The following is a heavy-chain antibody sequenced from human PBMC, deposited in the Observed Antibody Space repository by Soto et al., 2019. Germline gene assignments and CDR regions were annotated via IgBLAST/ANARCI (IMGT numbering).Heavy chain of an antibody. CDR2: INQDGSEK. CDR3: SGGVRDAF. V-gene: IGHV3-7*04. D-gene: IGHD2-2*01. CDR1: ESTVSRDW. J-gene: IGHJ4*02. Sequence: EVHLVESGGGLVQTGGSLRLSCAIFESTVSRDWMNWVRQAPGKGLEWVAHINQDGSEKYYVDSVKGRFTISRDNAKKSLYRQMNSLRPADTAMYYCSGGVRDAFWGQGTVVTVSS.